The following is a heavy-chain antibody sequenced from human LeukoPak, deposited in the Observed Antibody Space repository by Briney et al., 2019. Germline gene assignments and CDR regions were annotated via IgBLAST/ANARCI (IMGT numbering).Heavy chain of an antibody. J-gene: IGHJ4*02. D-gene: IGHD4-17*01. CDR3: ARGLDYGDYNY. Sequence: ASVKVSCKASGYTFTSYDINWVRQAAGQGVEWMGWMNPNRGNTDYAQKFQGRVTMNRNTYKSTAYMELSSLRSEDTAVYYCARGLDYGDYNYWGQGTLVTVSS. CDR1: GYTFTSYD. CDR2: MNPNRGNT. V-gene: IGHV1-8*01.